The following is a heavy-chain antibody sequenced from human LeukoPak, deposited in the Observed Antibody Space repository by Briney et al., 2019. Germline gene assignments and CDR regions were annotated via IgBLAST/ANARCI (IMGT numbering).Heavy chain of an antibody. CDR3: AAGRGYSSSSRNYYYYHMDV. Sequence: GASVKVSCKASGNTFTTYAFHWVCQAPGQRLEWMGWISAGNDNTKSSRKFQDRVTITRDTSASTAYMELSSLTSEDTAVYYCAAGRGYSSSSRNYYYYHMDVWGQGTTVTVSS. CDR1: GNTFTTYA. J-gene: IGHJ6*02. D-gene: IGHD6-6*01. CDR2: ISAGNDNT. V-gene: IGHV1-3*01.